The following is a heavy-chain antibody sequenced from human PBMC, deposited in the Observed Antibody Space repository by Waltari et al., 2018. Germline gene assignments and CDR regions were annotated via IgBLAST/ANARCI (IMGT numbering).Heavy chain of an antibody. Sequence: EVQLVESGGGLVKPGGSLRLSCAASGFTFSNAWMSWFRQAPGKGLEGVSSISSSSSYIYYADSVKGRFTISRDNAKNSLYLQMNSLRSEDTAVYYCAREGYSSSWYRSAGIQLMRWFDPWGQGTLVTVSS. V-gene: IGHV3-21*04. J-gene: IGHJ5*02. CDR3: AREGYSSSWYRSAGIQLMRWFDP. CDR1: GFTFSNAW. D-gene: IGHD6-13*01. CDR2: ISSSSSYI.